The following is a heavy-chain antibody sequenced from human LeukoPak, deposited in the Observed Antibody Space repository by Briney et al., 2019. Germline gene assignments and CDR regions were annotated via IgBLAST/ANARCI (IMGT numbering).Heavy chain of an antibody. V-gene: IGHV4-61*02. J-gene: IGHJ5*02. CDR1: GGSISSGSYY. CDR2: IYTSGST. CDR3: ARLRWELGNWFDP. Sequence: PSETLSLTCTVSGGSISSGSYYWSWIRQPAGKGLEWIGRIYTSGSTNYNPSLKSRVTISVDTSKNQFSLKLSSVTAADTAVYYCARLRWELGNWFDPWGQGTLVTVSS. D-gene: IGHD1-26*01.